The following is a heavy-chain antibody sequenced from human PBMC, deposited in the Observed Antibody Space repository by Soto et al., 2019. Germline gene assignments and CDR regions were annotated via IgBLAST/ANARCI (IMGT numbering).Heavy chain of an antibody. Sequence: QVQLAQSGAEVKKPGASVKVSCKASGYTFTSYAMHWVRQAPGQRLEWMGWINAGNGNTKYSQKFQGRVTITRDTSASTAYMELSSLRSEDTAVYYCARGRLWFGELLYAFDIWGQGTMVTVSS. CDR2: INAGNGNT. CDR1: GYTFTSYA. CDR3: ARGRLWFGELLYAFDI. V-gene: IGHV1-3*01. D-gene: IGHD3-10*01. J-gene: IGHJ3*02.